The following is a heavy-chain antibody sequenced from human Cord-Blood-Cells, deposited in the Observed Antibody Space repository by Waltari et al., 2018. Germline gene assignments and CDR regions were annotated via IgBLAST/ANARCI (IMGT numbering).Heavy chain of an antibody. CDR2: ISYDGSNK. Sequence: QVQLVESGGGVVQPGRSLRLSCAASGFTCSSYAMHWVRQAPGKGLEWVAVISYDGSNKYYADSVKGRFTISRDNSKNTLYLQMNSLRAEDTAVYYCATNAFDIWGQGTMVTVSS. CDR3: ATNAFDI. CDR1: GFTCSSYA. V-gene: IGHV3-30-3*01. J-gene: IGHJ3*02.